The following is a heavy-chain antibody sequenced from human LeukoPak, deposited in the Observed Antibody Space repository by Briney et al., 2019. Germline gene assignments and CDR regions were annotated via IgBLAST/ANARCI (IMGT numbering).Heavy chain of an antibody. V-gene: IGHV3-30*02. J-gene: IGHJ4*02. CDR3: AKDIGASDCYFDF. Sequence: QPGGSLRLSCGASGFNFSNNGMHWVRQAPGKGLEWVAFIRYDGANKYYADSVKGRFTISRDNSKNTLHLAMDSLRSEDTAIYHCAKDIGASDCYFDFWGQGTLVTVTS. D-gene: IGHD5-12*01. CDR2: IRYDGANK. CDR1: GFNFSNNG.